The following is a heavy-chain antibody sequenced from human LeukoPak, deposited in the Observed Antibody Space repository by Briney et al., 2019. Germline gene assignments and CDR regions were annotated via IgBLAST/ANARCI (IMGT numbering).Heavy chain of an antibody. CDR2: IRYDGNDK. Sequence: GGSLRLSCAASGFTFGSYGMHWVRQAPDKGLEWVAFIRYDGNDKFYADSVKGRFTISSDNSKNTLYLKMNSLRAEDTAVYYCAKAYCSSTSCSTDLYFQHWGQGTLVTVSS. CDR3: AKAYCSSTSCSTDLYFQH. V-gene: IGHV3-30*02. J-gene: IGHJ1*01. D-gene: IGHD2-2*02. CDR1: GFTFGSYG.